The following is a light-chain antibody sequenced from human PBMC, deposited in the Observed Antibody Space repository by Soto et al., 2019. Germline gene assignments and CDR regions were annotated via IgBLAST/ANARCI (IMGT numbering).Light chain of an antibody. CDR2: EVS. V-gene: IGLV2-18*02. Sequence: QSALTQPPSVSGSPGQSVTISCTRTSSDVSSYNRVSWYQQPPGTAPKLMIYEVSNRPSGVPDRFSGSKSGNTASLTISGLQAEDEADYYCSSYTSSSTLNWVFGGGTQLTVL. CDR1: SSDVSSYNR. CDR3: SSYTSSSTLNWV. J-gene: IGLJ3*02.